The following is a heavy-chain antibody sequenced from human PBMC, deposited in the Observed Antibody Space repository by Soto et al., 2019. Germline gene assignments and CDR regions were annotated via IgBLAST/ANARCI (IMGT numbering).Heavy chain of an antibody. CDR3: AAGEASSRNLAPYYLDF. CDR2: IQYSGTT. CDR1: CSSMTTNF. J-gene: IGHJ4*02. D-gene: IGHD6-13*01. V-gene: IGHV4-59*01. Sequence: PSQTRSLTCTLTCSSMTTNFWSWIRQPPKRGLGWIGYIQYSGTTSFFPSYNPSLRRRVTISAATSKNQFSLKLLSVTTADTAVYFCAAGEASSRNLAPYYLDFWGQGTLVTVSS.